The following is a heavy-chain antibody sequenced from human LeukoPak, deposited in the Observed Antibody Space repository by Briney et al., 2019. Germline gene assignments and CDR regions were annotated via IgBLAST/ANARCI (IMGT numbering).Heavy chain of an antibody. J-gene: IGHJ6*03. V-gene: IGHV3-48*03. CDR1: GFTFSSYE. CDR3: AKELRRGRQLWLNYMDV. D-gene: IGHD5-18*01. Sequence: GGSLRLSCAASGFTFSSYEMNWVRQAPGKGLEWVSYISSSGSTIYYADSVKGRFTISRDNAKNSLYLQMNSLRAEDTAVYYCAKELRRGRQLWLNYMDVWGKGTTDTISS. CDR2: ISSSGSTI.